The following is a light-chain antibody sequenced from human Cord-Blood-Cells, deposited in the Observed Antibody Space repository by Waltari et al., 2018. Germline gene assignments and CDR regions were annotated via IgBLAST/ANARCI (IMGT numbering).Light chain of an antibody. Sequence: QSALTQPASVSGSPGQSITISCTGTSSDVGSYNLVSCYQQHPGKAPKLMIYDVSKRPSGVSNRFSGSKSGNTASLTISGLQAEDEADYYCCSYAGSSTYYVFGTGTKVTVL. J-gene: IGLJ1*01. V-gene: IGLV2-23*02. CDR3: CSYAGSSTYYV. CDR2: DVS. CDR1: SSDVGSYNL.